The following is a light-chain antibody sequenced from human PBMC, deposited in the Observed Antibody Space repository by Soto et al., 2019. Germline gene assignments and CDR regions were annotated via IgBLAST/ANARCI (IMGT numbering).Light chain of an antibody. V-gene: IGKV1-5*03. J-gene: IGKJ1*01. CDR1: QSIDIW. CDR2: KAS. Sequence: DVQMTQSPSTLSASVGDRVTITCRASQSIDIWLAWYQQKPGKAPNLLIYKASTLETGVPSRFTGSGSGTEFTLTSSSLQPDDVASYYCQQYNTFSTFGQGTKVEMK. CDR3: QQYNTFST.